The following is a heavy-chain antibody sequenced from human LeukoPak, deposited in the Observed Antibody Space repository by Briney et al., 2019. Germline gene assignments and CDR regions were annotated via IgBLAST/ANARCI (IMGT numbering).Heavy chain of an antibody. D-gene: IGHD3-10*01. CDR2: IYYSGTT. Sequence: PSQTLSLTCTVSGDSIDSGDYYWSWIRQPPGKGLEWIGYIYYSGTTYYNPSLKNRLSISIDISKDQFSLKVNSVTAADTAVYYCARAPSNGLGSPGSFDSWGQGTLVTVSS. CDR3: ARAPSNGLGSPGSFDS. V-gene: IGHV4-30-4*01. J-gene: IGHJ4*02. CDR1: GDSIDSGDYY.